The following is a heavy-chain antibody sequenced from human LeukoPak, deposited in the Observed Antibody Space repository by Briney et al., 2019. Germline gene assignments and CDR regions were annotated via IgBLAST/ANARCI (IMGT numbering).Heavy chain of an antibody. Sequence: PGGSLRLSCAASGFTFSSYAMHWVRQAPGKGLEWVAVISYDGSNKYYADSVKGRFTISRDNSKNTLYLQMNSLSAEDTAVYYCARDRFYRSRAAGNWFDPWGQGTLVTVSS. CDR1: GFTFSSYA. J-gene: IGHJ5*02. D-gene: IGHD6-13*01. CDR3: ARDRFYRSRAAGNWFDP. V-gene: IGHV3-30*04. CDR2: ISYDGSNK.